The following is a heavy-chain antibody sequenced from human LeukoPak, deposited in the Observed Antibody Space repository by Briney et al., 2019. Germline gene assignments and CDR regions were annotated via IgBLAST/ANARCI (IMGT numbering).Heavy chain of an antibody. CDR1: GFTVSSNY. V-gene: IGHV3-53*01. Sequence: GGSLRLSCAASGFTVSSNYMSWVRQAPGKGLEWVSVIYSGGSTYYADSVKGRFTISRDNSKNTLYLQTNSLRAEDTAVYYCAKVNIAARSNYFDYWGQGTLVTVSS. D-gene: IGHD6-6*01. CDR3: AKVNIAARSNYFDY. CDR2: IYSGGST. J-gene: IGHJ4*02.